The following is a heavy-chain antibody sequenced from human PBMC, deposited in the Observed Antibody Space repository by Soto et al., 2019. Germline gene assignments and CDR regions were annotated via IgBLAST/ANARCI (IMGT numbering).Heavy chain of an antibody. CDR3: AKGGRYEANYYYYMDV. D-gene: IGHD3-16*01. CDR1: GFTFSSYG. V-gene: IGHV3-30*18. CDR2: ISYDGSNK. J-gene: IGHJ6*03. Sequence: GGSLRLSCAASGFTFSSYGMHWVRQAPGKGLEWVAVISYDGSNKYYADSVKGRFTISRDNSKNTLYLQMNSLRAEDTAVYYCAKGGRYEANYYYYMDVWGKGTTVTVPS.